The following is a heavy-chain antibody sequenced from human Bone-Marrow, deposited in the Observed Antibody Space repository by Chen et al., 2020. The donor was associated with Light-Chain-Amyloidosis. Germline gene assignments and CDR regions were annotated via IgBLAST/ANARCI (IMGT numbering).Heavy chain of an antibody. CDR3: ARGGVGLCPGHFDR. CDR2: IFSGGAT. V-gene: IGHV3-53*01. D-gene: IGHD3-16*01. J-gene: IGHJ4*01. Sequence: EMQLVESGGGLIQPGGSLRLACAISGFNVSTNYMSWVRQAPGRGLDWVSVIFSGGATSYADSVKARIRISRDTLKKIVYLHMDNRRAEDTAFYYCARGGVGLCPGHFDRWGHGVLVTVSS. CDR1: GFNVSTNY.